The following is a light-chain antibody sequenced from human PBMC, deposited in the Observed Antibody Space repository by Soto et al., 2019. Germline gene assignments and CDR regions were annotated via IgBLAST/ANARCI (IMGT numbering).Light chain of an antibody. J-gene: IGLJ3*02. CDR2: EVS. V-gene: IGLV2-8*01. CDR3: SSYAGSNKGV. Sequence: QSALTQPPSASGSPGQSVTISCTGTISDVGEYNYVSWYQQHPGKAPKLMIYEVSKRPSGVPDRFSGSKSGITASLTVSGLQAEDEADYYCSSYAGSNKGVFGGGTKVTVL. CDR1: ISDVGEYNY.